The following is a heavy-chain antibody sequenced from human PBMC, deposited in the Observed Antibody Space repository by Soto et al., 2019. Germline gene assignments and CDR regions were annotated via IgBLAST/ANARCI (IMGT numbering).Heavy chain of an antibody. J-gene: IGHJ4*02. V-gene: IGHV1-69*06. CDR1: GPTFSSYA. CDR2: IIPIFGTA. D-gene: IGHD3-22*01. Sequence: GASVKVSCKASGPTFSSYAISWVRQAPGQGLEWMGGIIPIFGTANYAQKFQGRVTITADKSTSTAYMELSSLRSEDTVVYYCARHQTGYDSSGYYWEYFNYWGQGILVTV. CDR3: ARHQTGYDSSGYYWEYFNY.